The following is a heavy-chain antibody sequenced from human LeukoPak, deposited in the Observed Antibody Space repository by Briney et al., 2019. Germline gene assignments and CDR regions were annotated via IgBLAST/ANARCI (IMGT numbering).Heavy chain of an antibody. Sequence: SETLSLTCTVSGGSVSSGRYYWSWIRRPPGKGLECIGYIYYSGSTSYNPSLKSRVTISVDTSKNQISLKLSSVTAADTAVYYCARDLGVMVRAFDIWGQGTMVTVSS. D-gene: IGHD5-18*01. CDR1: GGSVSSGRYY. CDR2: IYYSGST. CDR3: ARDLGVMVRAFDI. J-gene: IGHJ3*02. V-gene: IGHV4-61*01.